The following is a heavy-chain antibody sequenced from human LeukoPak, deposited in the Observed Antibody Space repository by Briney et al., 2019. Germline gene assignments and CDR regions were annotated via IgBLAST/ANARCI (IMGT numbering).Heavy chain of an antibody. Sequence: SETLSLTCAVSGGSISSGGYSWSWIRQPPGKGLEWIGYIYHSGSTYYNPSLKSRVTISVDTSKNQFSLKLSSVTAADTAVYYCARAIVRPLEPVVSFDYWGQGTLVTVSS. D-gene: IGHD1-1*01. CDR3: ARAIVRPLEPVVSFDY. J-gene: IGHJ4*02. CDR2: IYHSGST. CDR1: GGSISSGGYS. V-gene: IGHV4-30-2*05.